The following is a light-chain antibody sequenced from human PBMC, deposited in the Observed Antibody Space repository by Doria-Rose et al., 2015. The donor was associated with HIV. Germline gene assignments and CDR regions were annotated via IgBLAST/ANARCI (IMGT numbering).Light chain of an antibody. V-gene: IGKV3-20*01. CDR2: GAS. Sequence: TQSPGTLSLSPGERATLSCRASQSVSANYLAWYQQRPGQSPRLLIYGASNRATDIPDTFSGSGSGTDFTLTISRLEPEDFAVYYCHQYASSRTFGQGTKVEIK. J-gene: IGKJ1*01. CDR1: QSVSANY. CDR3: HQYASSRT.